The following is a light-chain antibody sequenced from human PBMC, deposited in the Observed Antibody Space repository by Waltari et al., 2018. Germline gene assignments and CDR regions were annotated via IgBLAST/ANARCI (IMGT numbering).Light chain of an antibody. CDR3: AAWDDSRPGLCV. CDR1: SANIGSNT. V-gene: IGLV1-44*01. CDR2: DNN. J-gene: IGLJ1*01. Sequence: QSVVTQPPSASGTPGQRVTISCSGSSANIGSNTVNWYQQLTRATPKHVNCDNNERPSGCPDRFPGSKSGTSASLASSGLQSEDEADYYCAAWDDSRPGLCVCGSGTKVTGL.